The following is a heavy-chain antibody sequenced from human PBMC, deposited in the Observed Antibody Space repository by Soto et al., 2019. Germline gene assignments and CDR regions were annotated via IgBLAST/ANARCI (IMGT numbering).Heavy chain of an antibody. D-gene: IGHD3-22*01. CDR2: IIPIFGTA. V-gene: IGHV1-69*13. CDR1: GGPFSSYA. Sequence: SVKVSCKASGGPFSSYAISWVRQAPGQGLEWMGGIIPIFGTANYAQKFQGRVTITADESTSTAYMELSSLRSEDTAVYYCARDKSDSSGYYYVRDYYGMDVWGQGTTVTVSS. CDR3: ARDKSDSSGYYYVRDYYGMDV. J-gene: IGHJ6*02.